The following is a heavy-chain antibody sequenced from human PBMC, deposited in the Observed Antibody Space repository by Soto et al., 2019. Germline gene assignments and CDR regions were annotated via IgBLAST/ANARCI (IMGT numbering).Heavy chain of an antibody. J-gene: IGHJ6*02. D-gene: IGHD3-10*01. V-gene: IGHV3-30*18. Sequence: QVQLVESGGGVVQPGRSLRLSCAASGFTFSSYGMHWVRQAPGKGLEWVAVISYDGSNKYYADSVKGRFTISRDNSKNTLYLQMNSLRAEDTAVYYCAKDLRGRGRAYGMDVWGQGTTVTVSS. CDR2: ISYDGSNK. CDR3: AKDLRGRGRAYGMDV. CDR1: GFTFSSYG.